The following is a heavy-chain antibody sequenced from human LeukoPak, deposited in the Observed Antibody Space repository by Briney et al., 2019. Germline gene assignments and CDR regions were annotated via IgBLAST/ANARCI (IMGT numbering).Heavy chain of an antibody. CDR3: ASGYSGAYSAWFDP. V-gene: IGHV1-69*13. CDR1: GGTFSSYA. J-gene: IGHJ5*02. D-gene: IGHD1-26*01. Sequence: SVKVSCKASGGTFSSYAISWVRQAPGQGLEWMGGIIPIFGTANYAQKFQGRVTITADESTSTAYMELSSLRSEDTAVYYCASGYSGAYSAWFDPWGQGTLVTVSS. CDR2: IIPIFGTA.